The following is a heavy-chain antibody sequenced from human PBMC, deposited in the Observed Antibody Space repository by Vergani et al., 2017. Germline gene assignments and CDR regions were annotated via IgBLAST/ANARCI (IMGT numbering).Heavy chain of an antibody. V-gene: IGHV3-20*04. J-gene: IGHJ4*02. CDR2: INWNGGSA. CDR3: ARGEVGATRYYLDY. CDR1: GFPFDDYG. D-gene: IGHD1-26*01. Sequence: EVQLVDSGGGVVRPGGSLRLSCAASGFPFDDYGMSWVRQAPGKGLEWVSGINWNGGSAGYADTVKGRFTISRDNAKNSLYLQMNSLRAEDTALYYCARGEVGATRYYLDYWGQGTVVTVSS.